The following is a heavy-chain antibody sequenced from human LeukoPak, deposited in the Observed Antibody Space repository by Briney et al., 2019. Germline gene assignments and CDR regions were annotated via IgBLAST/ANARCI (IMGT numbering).Heavy chain of an antibody. V-gene: IGHV1-18*01. J-gene: IGHJ5*02. D-gene: IGHD2-15*01. CDR2: ISAYNGNT. CDR3: ARSVVAATRFDP. Sequence: ASVKVSRKASGYTFTSYGISWVRQAPGQGLEWMGWISAYNGNTNYAQKLQGRVTMTTDTSTSTAYMELRSLRSDDTAVYYCARSVVAATRFDPWGQGTLVTVSS. CDR1: GYTFTSYG.